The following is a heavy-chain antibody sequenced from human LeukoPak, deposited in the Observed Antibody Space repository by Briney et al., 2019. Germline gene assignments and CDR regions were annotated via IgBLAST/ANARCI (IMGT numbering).Heavy chain of an antibody. CDR1: GFTFSTFA. V-gene: IGHV3-23*01. CDR2: IFPSGGEI. CDR3: ATYRQVLLPFES. J-gene: IGHJ4*02. D-gene: IGHD5-18*01. Sequence: GGSLRLSCAASGFTFSTFAMIWVRQPPGKGLEWVSSIFPSGGEIHYADSVRGRFTISRDNSKSTLSLQMNSLRAGDTAIYYCATYRQVLLPFESWGQGTLVTVSS.